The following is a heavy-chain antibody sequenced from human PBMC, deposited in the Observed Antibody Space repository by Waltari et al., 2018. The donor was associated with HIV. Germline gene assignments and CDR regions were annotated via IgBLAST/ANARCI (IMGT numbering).Heavy chain of an antibody. Sequence: QVQLQQWGAGLLKPSETLSLTGAVYGGFFSGYYWSWIRNPPGKGLEWIGEINHSGSTNYNPSLKSRVTISVDTSKNQFSLKLSSVTAADTAVYYCARVSGSGSYRDAFDIWGQGTMVTVSS. V-gene: IGHV4-34*01. CDR1: GGFFSGYY. CDR2: INHSGST. CDR3: ARVSGSGSYRDAFDI. D-gene: IGHD3-10*01. J-gene: IGHJ3*02.